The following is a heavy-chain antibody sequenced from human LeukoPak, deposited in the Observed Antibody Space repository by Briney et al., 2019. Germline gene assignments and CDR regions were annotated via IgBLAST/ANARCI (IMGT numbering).Heavy chain of an antibody. Sequence: GGSLRLSCAASGFTFSSYAMHWVRRAPGKGLEWVAVISYDGSNEYYADSVKGRFTISRDNSKNTLFLQMNSLSAEDTAVYYCARGYYESSGYSHYFDYWGQGTLVTVSS. CDR2: ISYDGSNE. CDR1: GFTFSSYA. CDR3: ARGYYESSGYSHYFDY. D-gene: IGHD3-22*01. J-gene: IGHJ4*02. V-gene: IGHV3-30-3*01.